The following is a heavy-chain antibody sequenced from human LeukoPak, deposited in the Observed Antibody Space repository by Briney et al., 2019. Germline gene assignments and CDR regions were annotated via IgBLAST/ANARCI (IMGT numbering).Heavy chain of an antibody. J-gene: IGHJ4*02. CDR2: IYHSGST. CDR3: ARGLASGYPPIPFDY. Sequence: SETLSLTCTVSAYSISSGYYWGWIRQPPGKGLECIGTIYHSGSTYYNPSLKSRVTISVDTSKNQFSLSLDSVSAADTAVYYCARGLASGYPPIPFDYWGQGTLVTVSS. CDR1: AYSISSGYY. V-gene: IGHV4-38-2*02. D-gene: IGHD3-3*01.